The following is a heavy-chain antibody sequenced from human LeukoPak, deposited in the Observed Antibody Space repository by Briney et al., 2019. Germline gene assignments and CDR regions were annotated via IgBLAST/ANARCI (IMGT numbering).Heavy chain of an antibody. J-gene: IGHJ5*02. Sequence: SVKVSCKASGGTFSSYAISWVRQAPGQGLEWMGGIIPIFGTANYAQKFQGRVTITADKSTSTAYMELSSLRSEDTAVYYCARAGYCTNGVCYNWFDPWGQGTLVTVSS. CDR1: GGTFSSYA. CDR2: IIPIFGTA. V-gene: IGHV1-69*06. CDR3: ARAGYCTNGVCYNWFDP. D-gene: IGHD2-8*01.